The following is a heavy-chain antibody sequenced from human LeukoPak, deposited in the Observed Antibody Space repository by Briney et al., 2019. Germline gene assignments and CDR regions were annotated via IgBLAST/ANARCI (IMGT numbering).Heavy chain of an antibody. V-gene: IGHV4-34*01. CDR2: INHSGST. J-gene: IGHJ6*03. CDR3: ARIMGALYYYYYYMDV. Sequence: PWETLSLTCAVYGGSFSGYYWSWIRQPPGKGLEWIGEINHSGSTNYNPSLKSRVTISVDTSKNQFSLKLSSVTAADTAVYYCARIMGALYYYYYYMDVWGKGTTVTVSS. D-gene: IGHD1-26*01. CDR1: GGSFSGYY.